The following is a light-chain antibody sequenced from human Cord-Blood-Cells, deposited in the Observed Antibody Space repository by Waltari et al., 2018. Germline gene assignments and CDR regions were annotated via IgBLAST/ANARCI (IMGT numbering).Light chain of an antibody. CDR1: QSISSY. CDR3: QQSYSTPYT. J-gene: IGKJ2*01. CDR2: AAS. Sequence: SLSASVGDRVTITGRASQSISSYLNWYQQKPGQAPKLLIYAASSLQSGVPSRFSGSGSGTDFTLTISSLQPEDFATYYCQQSYSTPYTFGQGTKLAIK. V-gene: IGKV1-39*01.